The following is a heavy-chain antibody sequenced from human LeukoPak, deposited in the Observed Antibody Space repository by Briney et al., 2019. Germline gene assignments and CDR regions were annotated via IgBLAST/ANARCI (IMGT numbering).Heavy chain of an antibody. CDR1: GGSLSSGNYY. J-gene: IGHJ4*02. CDR3: ARGRSYEYGDYDY. Sequence: SQTLSLTCTVSGGSLSSGNYYWSWIRQHPGKGLEWIGNICYSGSIYYNPSLKSRVTVSVDTSKNQFSLNLKSVTAADTAVYYCARGRSYEYGDYDYWGQGTLVTVSS. D-gene: IGHD4-17*01. V-gene: IGHV4-31*03. CDR2: ICYSGSI.